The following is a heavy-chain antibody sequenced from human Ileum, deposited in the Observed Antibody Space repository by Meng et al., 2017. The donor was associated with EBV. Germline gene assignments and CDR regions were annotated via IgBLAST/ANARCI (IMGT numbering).Heavy chain of an antibody. CDR1: GFTFTNYG. V-gene: IGHV1-18*01. CDR2: ISANNGDR. D-gene: IGHD6-13*01. Sequence: QVYVLPSGAEGTTPWASVEVSCKASGFTFTNYGFTWVRQAPGQGLEWMGWISANNGDRHYAQKFQDRVTLTTDGYTPTVYMELRSLRSDDTAVYFCARKPTSAALDYWGQGTLVTVSS. CDR3: ARKPTSAALDY. J-gene: IGHJ4*02.